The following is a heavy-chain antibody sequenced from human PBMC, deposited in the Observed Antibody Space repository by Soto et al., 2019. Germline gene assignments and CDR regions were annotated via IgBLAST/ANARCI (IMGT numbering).Heavy chain of an antibody. Sequence: QVQLQESGPGLVKPSETLSLTCTVSGGSIRSYYWSWIRQPPGKGLEWIGYIYYSGSTNYNPSLKSRVTISVDTSKNQFSLKLTSVTAADTDVYYCARLPVDAFDIWGQGTMVTVSS. D-gene: IGHD4-4*01. V-gene: IGHV4-59*08. J-gene: IGHJ3*02. CDR2: IYYSGST. CDR1: GGSIRSYY. CDR3: ARLPVDAFDI.